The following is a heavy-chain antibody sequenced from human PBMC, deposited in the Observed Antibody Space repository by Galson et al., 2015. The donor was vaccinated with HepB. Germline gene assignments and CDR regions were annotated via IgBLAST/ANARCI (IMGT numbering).Heavy chain of an antibody. J-gene: IGHJ6*03. Sequence: SVKVSCKASGYTFTSYDINWVRQATGQGLEWMGWMNPNSGNTGYAQKFQGRVTMTRNTSISTAYMELSSLRSEDTAVYYCALFWGVADYMDVWGKGTTVTVSS. CDR3: ALFWGVADYMDV. CDR1: GYTFTSYD. V-gene: IGHV1-8*01. D-gene: IGHD3-16*01. CDR2: MNPNSGNT.